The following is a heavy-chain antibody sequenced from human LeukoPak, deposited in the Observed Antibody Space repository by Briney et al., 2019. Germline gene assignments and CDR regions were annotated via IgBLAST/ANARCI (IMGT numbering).Heavy chain of an antibody. CDR2: ISHSGYS. CDR3: AKFGSDAFDI. V-gene: IGHV4-31*03. CDR1: GGSISSGGYY. D-gene: IGHD3-10*01. J-gene: IGHJ3*02. Sequence: SQTLSLTCSVSGGSISSGGYYWNWVRRLPEKGLEWLGYISHSGYSYYTPSLKSRLTISMDTSKNQFSLKLTSVTAAVTAVYYCAKFGSDAFDIWGQGTMVTVSS.